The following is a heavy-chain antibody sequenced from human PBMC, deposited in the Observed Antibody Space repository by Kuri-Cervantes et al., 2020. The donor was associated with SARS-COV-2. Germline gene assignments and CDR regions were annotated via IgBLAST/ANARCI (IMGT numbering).Heavy chain of an antibody. Sequence: GESLKISCAASGFTFSDYYMSWIRQAPGKGLEWVSYISSSSSYTNYADSVKGRFTISRDNAKNSLYLQMNSLRAEDTAVYYCAKGSLTGPYYYGMDVWGQGTTVTVSS. CDR3: AKGSLTGPYYYGMDV. D-gene: IGHD1-20*01. CDR1: GFTFSDYY. J-gene: IGHJ6*02. V-gene: IGHV3-11*05. CDR2: ISSSSSYT.